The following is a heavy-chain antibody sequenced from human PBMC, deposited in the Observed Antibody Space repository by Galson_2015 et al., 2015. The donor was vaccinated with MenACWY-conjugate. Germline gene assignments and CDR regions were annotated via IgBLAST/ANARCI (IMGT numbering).Heavy chain of an antibody. CDR2: ISTTGGTT. CDR1: GITFSSYA. V-gene: IGHV3-23*01. D-gene: IGHD3-10*01. CDR3: AQGAGSRWFDP. Sequence: SLRLSCAASGITFSSYAMSWVRQAPGKGLEWVSSISTTGGTTYYADSVKGRFTISRDNSKNTLYLHMNSLRAGDTAVYYCAQGAGSRWFDPWGQGTLVIVSS. J-gene: IGHJ5*02.